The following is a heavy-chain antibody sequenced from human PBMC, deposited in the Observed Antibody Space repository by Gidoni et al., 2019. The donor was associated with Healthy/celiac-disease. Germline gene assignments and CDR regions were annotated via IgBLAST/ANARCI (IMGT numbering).Heavy chain of an antibody. D-gene: IGHD3-10*01. J-gene: IGHJ4*02. CDR1: GFTFSSYG. CDR2: IWYDGSNK. V-gene: IGHV3-33*01. CDR3: ARTIYGSAGEFDY. Sequence: VQLVESGGGVVQPGRSLRLSCAASGFTFSSYGMHWVRQAPGKGLEWVAVIWYDGSNKYYADSVKGRFTISRDNSKNTLYLQMNSLRAEDTAVYYCARTIYGSAGEFDYWGQGTLVTVSS.